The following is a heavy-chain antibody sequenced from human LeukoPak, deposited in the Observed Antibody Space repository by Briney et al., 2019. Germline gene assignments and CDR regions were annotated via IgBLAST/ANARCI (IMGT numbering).Heavy chain of an antibody. CDR2: VRNKDNSYTT. V-gene: IGHV3-72*01. Sequence: PGGSLRLSCAASGFTFSDYHMDWVRQGPGKGLEWFGRVRNKDNSYTTEYAASVKGRFTISRDDSKNSLYLQMNSLKTEDTAVYYCAGSRRGSVFDIWGLGTMDTVSS. CDR1: GFTFSDYH. J-gene: IGHJ3*02. CDR3: AGSRRGSVFDI. D-gene: IGHD1-1*01.